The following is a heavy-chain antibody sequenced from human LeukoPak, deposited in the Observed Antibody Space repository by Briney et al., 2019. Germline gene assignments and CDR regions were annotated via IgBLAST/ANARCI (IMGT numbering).Heavy chain of an antibody. D-gene: IGHD2-15*01. CDR2: ISNSGST. Sequence: SETLSLTCTVSDGPIRSHYWTWIRQSPLKGLEWIGDISNSGSTKYNPSLKSRVTISIDTSKGQFSLRLTSMTAADTAVYYCGRDALVGYFSYYYIDVWGKGTTVTVSS. CDR1: DGPIRSHY. CDR3: GRDALVGYFSYYYIDV. V-gene: IGHV4-59*11. J-gene: IGHJ6*03.